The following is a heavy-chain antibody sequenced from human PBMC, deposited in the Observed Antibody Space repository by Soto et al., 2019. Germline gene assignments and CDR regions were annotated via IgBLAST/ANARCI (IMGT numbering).Heavy chain of an antibody. J-gene: IGHJ3*02. V-gene: IGHV1-18*01. Sequence: ASVKVSCKASGYTFTSYGISWVRQAPGQGLEWMGWISAYNGNTNYAQKLQGRVTMTTDTSTSTAHMELRSLRSDDTAVYYCARDITMIVVVNIDAFDIWGQGTMVTVSS. CDR2: ISAYNGNT. D-gene: IGHD3-22*01. CDR3: ARDITMIVVVNIDAFDI. CDR1: GYTFTSYG.